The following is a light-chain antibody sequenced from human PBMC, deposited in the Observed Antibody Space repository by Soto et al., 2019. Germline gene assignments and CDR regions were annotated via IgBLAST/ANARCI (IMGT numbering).Light chain of an antibody. CDR3: LQDYSYPRT. CDR1: QDIRTE. V-gene: IGKV1-6*01. CDR2: GAS. J-gene: IGKJ1*01. Sequence: ALQMTQSPSSLSASVGDRVTTTCRASQDIRTELGWYQQKPGKAPNLLIYGASTLQSGVPSRFSGSGSATEFTLTISSLQPEDFATYYCLQDYSYPRTFGQGTKVEIK.